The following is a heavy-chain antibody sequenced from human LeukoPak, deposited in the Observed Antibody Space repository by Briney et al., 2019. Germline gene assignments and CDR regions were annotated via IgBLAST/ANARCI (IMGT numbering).Heavy chain of an antibody. J-gene: IGHJ4*02. CDR3: ARAGRSMGVVSLDGY. Sequence: ASVKVSCKASGYTFTNYDINWVRQATGQGLEWMGWMNPNSGNTGYAQKFQGRVTMTRNTSISTAYMELSSLRSEDTAVYYCARAGRSMGVVSLDGYWGQGTPVTVSS. V-gene: IGHV1-8*01. CDR1: GYTFTNYD. D-gene: IGHD4-23*01. CDR2: MNPNSGNT.